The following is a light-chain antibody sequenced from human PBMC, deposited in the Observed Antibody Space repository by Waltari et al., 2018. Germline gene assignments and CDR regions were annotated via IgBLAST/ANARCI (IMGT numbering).Light chain of an antibody. Sequence: DIVLTQSPATVSLSPGERATLSCRTSQSVSSFVAWYHQKPGQPPRLLIADASNRASGISDRITASGSGLDFTLTISRLEPEDFAVYYCQQCAISPWTFGHGTRVDVK. V-gene: IGKV3-20*01. CDR2: DAS. J-gene: IGKJ1*01. CDR3: QQCAISPWT. CDR1: QSVSSF.